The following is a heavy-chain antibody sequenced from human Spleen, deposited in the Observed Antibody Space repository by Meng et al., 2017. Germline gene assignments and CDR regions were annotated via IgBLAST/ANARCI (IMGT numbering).Heavy chain of an antibody. D-gene: IGHD2-21*01. V-gene: IGHV4-59*01. J-gene: IGHJ5*02. CDR2: IYYTGPT. Sequence: SETLSLTCTVSGGTFSSYYWSWIRQPPGKGLEWIGSIYYTGPTHYHPSLRSRVIISLDTSKNQFSLNLSSLTTADTAIYYCARNELNRTFPYSNRTWFDPWGQGTLVTVSS. CDR3: ARNELNRTFPYSNRTWFDP. CDR1: GGTFSSYY.